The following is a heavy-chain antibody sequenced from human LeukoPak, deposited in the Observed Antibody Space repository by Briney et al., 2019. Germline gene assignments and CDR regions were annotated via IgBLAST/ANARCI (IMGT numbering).Heavy chain of an antibody. D-gene: IGHD6-13*01. CDR2: INGGGVST. CDR1: GFTFSSYA. CDR3: ARDDLKYSSSWYVDDY. V-gene: IGHV3-23*01. Sequence: GGSLRLSCAASGFTFSSYAMSWVRQAPEKGLEWVSDINGGGVSTYYADSVKGRFTISRDNSKNTLYLQMNSLRAEDTAVYYCARDDLKYSSSWYVDDYWGQGTLVTVSS. J-gene: IGHJ4*02.